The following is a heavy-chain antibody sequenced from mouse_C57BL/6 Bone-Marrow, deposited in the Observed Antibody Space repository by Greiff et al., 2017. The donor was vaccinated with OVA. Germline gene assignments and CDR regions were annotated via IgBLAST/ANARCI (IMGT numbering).Heavy chain of an antibody. V-gene: IGHV1-26*01. D-gene: IGHD1-1*01. CDR2: INPNNGGT. J-gene: IGHJ2*01. CDR1: GYTFTDYY. CDR3: ASEESYFYYFDY. Sequence: EVQLQQSGPELVKPGASVKISCKASGYTFTDYYMNWVKQSHGKSLEWIGDINPNNGGTSYNQKFKGKATLTVDKSSSTAYMELRSLTSEDSAVYYCASEESYFYYFDYWGQGTTLTVSS.